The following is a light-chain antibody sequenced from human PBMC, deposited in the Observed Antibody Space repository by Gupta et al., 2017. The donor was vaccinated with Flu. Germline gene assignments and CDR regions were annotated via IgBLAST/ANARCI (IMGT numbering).Light chain of an antibody. J-gene: IGKJ2*01. CDR3: QQDNSPSYA. CDR2: QAS. CDR1: QNINNR. Sequence: DFQMTQSPSTLSASIGDRVAITCRSSQNINNRLAWYQQKPGEAPQLLIYQASILETGVPSRFSGSGSGTEFTLIINSLQPDDNATYFCQQDNSPSYAYGQGT. V-gene: IGKV1-5*03.